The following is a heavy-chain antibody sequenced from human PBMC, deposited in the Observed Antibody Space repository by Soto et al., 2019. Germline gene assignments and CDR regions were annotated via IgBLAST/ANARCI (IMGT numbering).Heavy chain of an antibody. CDR2: ISSNGGST. Sequence: GGALRLFCSASGYTFRSYPKHLVLQAPGKGLEYVSAISSNGGSTYYADSVKGRFTISRDNSKNTLYLQMSSLRAEDTAVYYCVKALYDSSGYYIPDDAFDIWGQGTMVTVSS. D-gene: IGHD3-22*01. CDR3: VKALYDSSGYYIPDDAFDI. V-gene: IGHV3-64D*08. CDR1: GYTFRSYP. J-gene: IGHJ3*02.